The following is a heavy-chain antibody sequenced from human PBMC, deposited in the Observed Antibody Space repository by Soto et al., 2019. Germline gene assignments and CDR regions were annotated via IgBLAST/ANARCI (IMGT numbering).Heavy chain of an antibody. Sequence: ASVKVSCKASGYTFTSYDIHGVCQAPGQRLEWMGWINPGNGNTRYSQKFQGRVTISRDTSATTAYMEMSSLRFEDTAVYYCARVPRYNWNYAVDYWGHGTLVTVSS. J-gene: IGHJ4*01. D-gene: IGHD1-7*01. CDR3: ARVPRYNWNYAVDY. CDR2: INPGNGNT. V-gene: IGHV1-3*01. CDR1: GYTFTSYD.